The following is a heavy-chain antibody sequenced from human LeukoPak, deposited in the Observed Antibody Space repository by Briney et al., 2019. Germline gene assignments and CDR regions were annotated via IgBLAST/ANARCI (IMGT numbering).Heavy chain of an antibody. CDR1: GYTFTGYY. CDR2: INPNSGGT. V-gene: IGHV1-2*02. D-gene: IGHD6-6*01. J-gene: IGHJ4*02. Sequence: ASVKVSCKASGYTFTGYYMHWVRQAPGQGLEWMGWINPNSGGTNYAQKCQGMVTMTRDTSISTAYMELSRLRSDDTAVYYCARDPSIAARPTFWFAYWGQGTLVTVSS. CDR3: ARDPSIAARPTFWFAY.